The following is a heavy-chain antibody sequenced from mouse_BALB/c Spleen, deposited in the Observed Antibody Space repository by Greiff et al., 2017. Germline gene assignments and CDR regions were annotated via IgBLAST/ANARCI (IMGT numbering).Heavy chain of an antibody. CDR3: ASSTMITTGYAMDY. D-gene: IGHD2-4*01. Sequence: EVKVVESGAELVKPGASVKLSCTASGFNIKDTYMHWVKQRPEQGLEWIGRIDPANGNTKYDPKFQGKATITADTSSNTAYLQLSSLTSEDTAVYYCASSTMITTGYAMDYWGQGTSVTVSS. CDR2: IDPANGNT. CDR1: GFNIKDTY. J-gene: IGHJ4*01. V-gene: IGHV14-3*02.